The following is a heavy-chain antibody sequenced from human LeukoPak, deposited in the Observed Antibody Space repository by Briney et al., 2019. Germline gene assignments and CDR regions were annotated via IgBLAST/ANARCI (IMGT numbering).Heavy chain of an antibody. CDR3: ARRPMTSTVVTTNAFDI. V-gene: IGHV4-61*02. Sequence: TSQTLSLTCSVSGGSISSGGYYWNWIRQPAGQGLEWIGRIHSSGSTSYNPVLKSRVTISVDTSKNQLSLKLSSVTAADTAVYYCARRPMTSTVVTTNAFDIWGQGTMVTVSS. CDR2: IHSSGST. CDR1: GGSISSGGYY. J-gene: IGHJ3*02. D-gene: IGHD4-23*01.